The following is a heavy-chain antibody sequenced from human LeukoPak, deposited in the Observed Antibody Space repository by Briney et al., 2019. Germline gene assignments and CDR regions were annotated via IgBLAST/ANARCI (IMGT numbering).Heavy chain of an antibody. D-gene: IGHD3-3*01. CDR2: ISGSGGST. CDR3: AKVPLITIFGVVIYYFDY. Sequence: SGGSLRLSCAASGFTFSSYAMSWVRQAPGKGLEWVSAISGSGGSTYYADSVKGRFTISRDNSKNTMYLQMNSLRAEDTAVYYCAKVPLITIFGVVIYYFDYWGQGTLVTVSS. J-gene: IGHJ4*02. V-gene: IGHV3-23*01. CDR1: GFTFSSYA.